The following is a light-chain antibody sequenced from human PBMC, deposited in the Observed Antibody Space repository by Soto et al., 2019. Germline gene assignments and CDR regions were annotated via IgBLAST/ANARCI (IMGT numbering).Light chain of an antibody. J-gene: IGKJ5*01. V-gene: IGKV2D-29*02. CDR1: QSLLHITGETF. Sequence: DVVMTQTPLSLSVAPGQPASISCKSSQSLLHITGETFLFWYLQKPGQSPQLLIYEVSTRVSGVPDRFSGSGSGTDFTRESSRVETDDVGIYYCMQSTQLPPTFGQGTRLEIK. CDR2: EVS. CDR3: MQSTQLPPT.